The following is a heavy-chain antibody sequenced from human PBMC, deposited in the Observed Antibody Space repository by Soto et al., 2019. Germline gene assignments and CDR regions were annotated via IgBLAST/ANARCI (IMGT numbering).Heavy chain of an antibody. CDR3: AREGGSSSNLEY. V-gene: IGHV4-31*03. CDR1: GGSISSGGYY. Sequence: PSETLSLTCTVSGGSISSGGYYWSWIRQHPGKGLEWIGYIYYSGGTYYNPSLKSRVTISVDTSKNQFSLKLTSVTAADTAVYYCAREGGSSSNLEYWGQGTLVTVSS. D-gene: IGHD6-6*01. CDR2: IYYSGGT. J-gene: IGHJ4*02.